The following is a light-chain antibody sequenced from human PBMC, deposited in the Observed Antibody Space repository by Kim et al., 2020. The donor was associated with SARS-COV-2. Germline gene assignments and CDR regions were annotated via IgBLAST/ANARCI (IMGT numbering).Light chain of an antibody. CDR1: NIGSES. CDR2: HDS. Sequence: APGKTAEITCGGNNIGSESVHWYQQKPGQAPVLVIYHDSDRPSGIPERFSGSNSGNTATLTISRVEAGDEADYYCQVWDRSSDHYVFGSGTKVTVL. CDR3: QVWDRSSDHYV. J-gene: IGLJ1*01. V-gene: IGLV3-21*04.